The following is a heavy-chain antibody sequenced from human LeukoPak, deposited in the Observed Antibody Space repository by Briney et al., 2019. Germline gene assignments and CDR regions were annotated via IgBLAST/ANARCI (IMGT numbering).Heavy chain of an antibody. CDR2: ISRNSSYI. Sequence: GGSLRLSCAASGFTFSSYSMNWVRHAQGQGLEWVSSISRNSSYIYYANPAKGRFAISRDNTKNTLYLQMNSMGAEATAGYYCSRDRGIAAHTLDNYWCQGTMLVASS. J-gene: IGHJ4*02. CDR3: SRDRGIAAHTLDNY. V-gene: IGHV3-21*01. D-gene: IGHD6-6*01. CDR1: GFTFSSYS.